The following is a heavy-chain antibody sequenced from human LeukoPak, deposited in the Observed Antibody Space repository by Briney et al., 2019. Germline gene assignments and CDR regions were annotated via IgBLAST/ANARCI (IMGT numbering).Heavy chain of an antibody. D-gene: IGHD3-22*01. V-gene: IGHV3-23*01. CDR1: GFTFSSYA. CDR2: ISGSGGST. J-gene: IGHJ4*02. CDR3: AKGNYYDSSGYPVYFDY. Sequence: GGSLRLSCAASGFTFSSYAMSWVRQAPGKGLEWVSAISGSGGSTYYADSVKGRFTISRDNSKNTLYLQMNSLRAEDTAVYYCAKGNYYDSSGYPVYFDYWGQGTLVTVSS.